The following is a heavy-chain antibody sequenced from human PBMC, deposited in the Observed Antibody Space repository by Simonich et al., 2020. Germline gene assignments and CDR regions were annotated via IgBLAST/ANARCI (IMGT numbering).Heavy chain of an antibody. CDR3: AKDVAAAGTEYFQH. V-gene: IGHV3-9*01. Sequence: EVQLVESGGGLVQPGRSLRLSCAASGFTFDDYAMHWVRQAPGRGLGWVSVISGKRGSIGYADSVKGRFTISRDNAKNSLYLQMNSLRAEDTALYYCAKDVAAAGTEYFQHWGQGTLVTVSS. CDR1: GFTFDDYA. D-gene: IGHD6-13*01. J-gene: IGHJ1*01. CDR2: ISGKRGSI.